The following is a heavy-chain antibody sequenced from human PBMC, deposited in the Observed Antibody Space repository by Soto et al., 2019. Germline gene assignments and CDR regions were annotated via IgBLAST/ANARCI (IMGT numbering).Heavy chain of an antibody. Sequence: ASVKVSCKASGYTFTSYAMHWVRQAPGRRLEWMGWINAGNGNTKYSQKFQGRVTITRDTSASTAYMELSSLRSEDTAVYYCARGKIVVPAEVLFDYWGQGTLVTISS. CDR1: GYTFTSYA. D-gene: IGHD2-2*01. J-gene: IGHJ4*02. CDR3: ARGKIVVPAEVLFDY. CDR2: INAGNGNT. V-gene: IGHV1-3*01.